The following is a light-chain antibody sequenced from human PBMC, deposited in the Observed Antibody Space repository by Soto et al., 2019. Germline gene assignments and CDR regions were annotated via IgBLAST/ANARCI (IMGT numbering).Light chain of an antibody. CDR2: AAS. CDR1: QSISSW. CDR3: QQSYCTTWT. Sequence: IQLTQSPSSLSASVGDRVTITCRASQSISSWLAWYQQKPGKAPKLLIYAASSLQSGVPSRFSGSGSETDFTLTISSLQPEDFATYSCQQSYCTTWTFGQGTKVDIK. J-gene: IGKJ1*01. V-gene: IGKV1-39*01.